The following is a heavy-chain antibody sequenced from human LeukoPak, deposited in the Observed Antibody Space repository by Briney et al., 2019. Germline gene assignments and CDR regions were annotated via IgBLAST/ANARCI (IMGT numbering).Heavy chain of an antibody. V-gene: IGHV1-2*02. CDR2: INPNSGGT. D-gene: IGHD6-6*01. CDR3: ARGGASYNSFPYYFDY. Sequence: ASVKVSCKASGYTFTDYYIHWVRQAPGQGLEWMGWINPNSGGTNYAQEFQGRVSMTRDTSVSTAYMELSGLRSDDTAVYYCARGGASYNSFPYYFDYWGQGTLVIVSS. J-gene: IGHJ4*02. CDR1: GYTFTDYY.